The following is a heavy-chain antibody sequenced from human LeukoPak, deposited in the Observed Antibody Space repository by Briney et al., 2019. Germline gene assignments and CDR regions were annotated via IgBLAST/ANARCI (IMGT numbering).Heavy chain of an antibody. CDR3: ATGITIFGVVINLDY. J-gene: IGHJ4*02. V-gene: IGHV1-8*01. D-gene: IGHD3-3*01. CDR1: GYTFSSHD. Sequence: ASVKVSCKASGYTFSSHDINWVRQVPGHGLEWMGWMNPNSGNTGSAQKFQGRVTMTEDTSTDTAYMELSSLRSEDTAVYYCATGITIFGVVINLDYWGQGTLVTVSS. CDR2: MNPNSGNT.